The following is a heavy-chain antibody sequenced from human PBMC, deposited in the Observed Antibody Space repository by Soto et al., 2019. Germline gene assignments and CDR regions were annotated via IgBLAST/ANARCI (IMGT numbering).Heavy chain of an antibody. Sequence: GGSLRLSCAASGFTFSSYAMHWVRQAPGKGLEWVAVISYDGSNKYYADSVKGRFTISRDNSKNTLYLQMNSLRAEDTAVYYCAREDTAMAPYFDYWGQGTLVTVSS. J-gene: IGHJ4*02. V-gene: IGHV3-30-3*01. CDR1: GFTFSSYA. D-gene: IGHD5-18*01. CDR3: AREDTAMAPYFDY. CDR2: ISYDGSNK.